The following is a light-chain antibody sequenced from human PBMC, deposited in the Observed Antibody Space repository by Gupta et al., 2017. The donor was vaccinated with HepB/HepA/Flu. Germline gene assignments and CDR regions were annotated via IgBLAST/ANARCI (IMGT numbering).Light chain of an antibody. CDR2: YKSDSDK. CDR1: SGLNVGPYR. V-gene: IGLV5-45*02. Sequence: QAVLTQPSSLFASPGASASLPCTLRSGLNVGPYRIYWYQQRPGSPPQYLLRYKSDSDKQQGSGVPSRFSGFKDASANAGILLISGLQSEDEADYYCMIWHSSAWVFGGGTKLTVL. CDR3: MIWHSSAWV. J-gene: IGLJ3*02.